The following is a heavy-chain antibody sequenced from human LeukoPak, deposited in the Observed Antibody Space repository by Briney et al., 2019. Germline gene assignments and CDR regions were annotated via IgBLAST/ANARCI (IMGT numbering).Heavy chain of an antibody. CDR1: GFTFSSYA. CDR2: VSHDGGSE. CDR3: ARDTAMTKFDY. Sequence: GGSLRLSCAASGFTFSSYAMHWVRQTPGKGLECMTVVSHDGGSEHYADSVKGRFTISRDNSKNTLYLQMNSLRAEDTAVYYCARDTAMTKFDYWGQGTLVTVSS. V-gene: IGHV3-30-3*01. J-gene: IGHJ4*02. D-gene: IGHD5-18*01.